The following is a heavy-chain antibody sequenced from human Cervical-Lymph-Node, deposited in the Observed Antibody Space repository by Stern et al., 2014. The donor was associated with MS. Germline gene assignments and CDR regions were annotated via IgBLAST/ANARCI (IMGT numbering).Heavy chain of an antibody. D-gene: IGHD2-8*02. V-gene: IGHV4-39*01. CDR3: AKHACTGAACPFDL. CDR1: GDSISSYTHY. Sequence: QLQLQESGPGLVKPSETLSLTCAVSGDSISSYTHYWAWIRQPPAKGLERIGIVYASGATYSTPPLKLPVTLSVHTSKNHYSLRLNSVTAADTAVYYCAKHACTGAACPFDLWGQGTLVTVSS. J-gene: IGHJ4*02. CDR2: VYASGAT.